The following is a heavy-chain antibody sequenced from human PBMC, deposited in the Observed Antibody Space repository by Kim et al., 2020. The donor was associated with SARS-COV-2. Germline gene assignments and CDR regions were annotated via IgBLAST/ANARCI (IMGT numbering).Heavy chain of an antibody. Sequence: SVKGRFTISRDNSKNTLYLQMNSLRAEDTAVYYCARGGQIYGSGILGFDPWGQGTLVTVSS. V-gene: IGHV3-53*01. D-gene: IGHD3-10*01. J-gene: IGHJ5*02. CDR3: ARGGQIYGSGILGFDP.